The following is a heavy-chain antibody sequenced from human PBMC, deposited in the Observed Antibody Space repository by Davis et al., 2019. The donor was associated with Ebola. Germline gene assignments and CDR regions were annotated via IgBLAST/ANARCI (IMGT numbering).Heavy chain of an antibody. CDR1: GYTLTRYW. CDR2: IYPGDSDT. V-gene: IGHV5-51*01. Sequence: GESLKISCKGFGYTLTRYWVAWVRQKPGKGLEWMGIIYPGDSDTRYSPSFQGQVTMSVDKSITTAYLQWGSLTASDTAMYYCARSGPSGSLEFWGQGTLVTVSS. CDR3: ARSGPSGSLEF. D-gene: IGHD1-26*01. J-gene: IGHJ4*02.